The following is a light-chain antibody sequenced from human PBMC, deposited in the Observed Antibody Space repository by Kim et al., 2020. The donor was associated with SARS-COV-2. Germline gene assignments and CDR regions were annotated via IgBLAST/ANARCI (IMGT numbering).Light chain of an antibody. CDR1: QSVSSY. V-gene: IGKV3-11*01. Sequence: LSPGERATRSGRASQSVSSYLAWYQQKPGQAPRLLIYDASNRATGIPARLSGSGSGTDFTLTISSIEPEDFAGYYCQQRSNWPLTFGGGTKLEI. J-gene: IGKJ4*01. CDR2: DAS. CDR3: QQRSNWPLT.